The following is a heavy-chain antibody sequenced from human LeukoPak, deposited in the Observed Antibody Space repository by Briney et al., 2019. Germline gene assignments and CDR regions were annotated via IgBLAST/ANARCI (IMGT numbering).Heavy chain of an antibody. J-gene: IGHJ5*02. Sequence: PSETLSLTCAVYGGSFSGYYWSWIRQPPGKGLEWIGEINHSGSTNYNPSLKSRVTISVDTSKNQFSLKLSSVTAADTAVYYCARSGIVATKKLERDNWFDPWGQGTLATVSS. CDR1: GGSFSGYY. V-gene: IGHV4-34*01. D-gene: IGHD5-12*01. CDR2: INHSGST. CDR3: ARSGIVATKKLERDNWFDP.